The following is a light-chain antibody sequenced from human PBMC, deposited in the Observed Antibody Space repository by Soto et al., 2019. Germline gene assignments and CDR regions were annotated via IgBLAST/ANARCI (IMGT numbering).Light chain of an antibody. V-gene: IGLV2-8*01. J-gene: IGLJ2*01. Sequence: QSALTQPPSASGSPGQSVTISCTGTSSDVGGYNFVSWYQQHPGKAPKLMIYEVTKRPSGVPDRFSGSKSGNTASLTVSGLQAEDEADYYCSSYAGGNELVFGGGTKLTVL. CDR2: EVT. CDR3: SSYAGGNELV. CDR1: SSDVGGYNF.